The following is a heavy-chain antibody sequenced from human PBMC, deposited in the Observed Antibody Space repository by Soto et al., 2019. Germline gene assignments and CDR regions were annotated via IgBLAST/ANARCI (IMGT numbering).Heavy chain of an antibody. J-gene: IGHJ3*02. V-gene: IGHV1-69*01. CDR2: IMPVFGTP. Sequence: QVLLVQSGAEVKKPGSSVKVSCQAAGGSFSSYMVSWVRQVPGQGLDYMGGIMPVFGTPTYTEKFQGRVTITADESTGTAYLELTSLKSDDTAVYYCARGVTANYMGGDAFAIWGQGTLVAVSS. CDR1: GGSFSSYM. CDR3: ARGVTANYMGGDAFAI. D-gene: IGHD4-4*01.